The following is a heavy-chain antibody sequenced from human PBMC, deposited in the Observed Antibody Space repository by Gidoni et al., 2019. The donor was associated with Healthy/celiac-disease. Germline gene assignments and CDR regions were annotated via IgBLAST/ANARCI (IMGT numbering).Heavy chain of an antibody. CDR2: IYSSGST. J-gene: IGHJ4*02. D-gene: IGHD4-4*01. CDR1: GGSISSSSYY. Sequence: QLQLQESGPGLVKPSETLSLTCTVSGGSISSSSYYWGWLRQPPGKGLEWIGSIYSSGSTYYNPSLKSRVTISVDTSKNQFSLKLSSVTAADTAVYYCARHGRFSNYDYFDYWGQGTLVTVSS. V-gene: IGHV4-39*01. CDR3: ARHGRFSNYDYFDY.